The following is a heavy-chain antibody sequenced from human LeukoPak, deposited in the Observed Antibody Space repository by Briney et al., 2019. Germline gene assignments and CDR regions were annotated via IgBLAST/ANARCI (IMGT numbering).Heavy chain of an antibody. Sequence: GGSLRLSCASSGFAFSSYAMTWVRQAPGKELEWVSGIGSGSGGRTYYADSVKGRFTISRDTSKDTVYLQMDSLRAEDTAIYYCAKIHQNRVVVGAKGAFDIWGQGTVVTVSS. CDR1: GFAFSSYA. CDR2: IGSGSGGRT. J-gene: IGHJ3*02. CDR3: AKIHQNRVVVGAKGAFDI. V-gene: IGHV3-23*01. D-gene: IGHD2-15*01.